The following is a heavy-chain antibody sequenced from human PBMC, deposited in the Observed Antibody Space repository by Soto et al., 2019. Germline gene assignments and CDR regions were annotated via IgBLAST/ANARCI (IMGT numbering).Heavy chain of an antibody. CDR1: GYSFTSYC. V-gene: IGHV5-51*01. CDR2: IYPGDSDT. Sequence: GEALKISCKGSGYSFTSYCIGWVRQMPGKGLEWMGIIYPGDSDTRYSPSFQGQVTISADKSISTAYLQWSSLKASDTAMYYCARTSAAGKYYYGMDVWGQGTTVTVSS. J-gene: IGHJ6*02. CDR3: ARTSAAGKYYYGMDV. D-gene: IGHD6-13*01.